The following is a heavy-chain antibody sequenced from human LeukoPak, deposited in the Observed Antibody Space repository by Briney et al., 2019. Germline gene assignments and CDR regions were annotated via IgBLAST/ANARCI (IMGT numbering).Heavy chain of an antibody. CDR2: IYSGGST. CDR1: GFTVSSNF. Sequence: PGGSLRLSCAASGFTVSSNFLSWVRQAPGKGLEWVSVIYSGGSTYYADSVKGRFTISRDNSKNTLYLQMNSLRAEDTAVYCCARVGGSSWYDYYYYGMDVWGKGTTVTVSS. J-gene: IGHJ6*04. CDR3: ARVGGSSWYDYYYYGMDV. V-gene: IGHV3-53*01. D-gene: IGHD6-13*01.